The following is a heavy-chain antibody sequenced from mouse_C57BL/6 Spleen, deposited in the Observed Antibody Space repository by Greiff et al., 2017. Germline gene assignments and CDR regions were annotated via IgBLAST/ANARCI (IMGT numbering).Heavy chain of an antibody. V-gene: IGHV14-1*01. CDR2: IDPEDGDT. J-gene: IGHJ2*01. CDR1: GFNIKDYY. CDR3: TVYYDYDEFPYFDY. Sequence: VQLQQSGAELVRPGASVKLSCTASGFNIKDYYMHWVKQRPEQGLEWIGRIDPEDGDTEYAPKFQGKATMTADTSSNTAYLQLSSLTSEDTAVYYCTVYYDYDEFPYFDYWGQGTTLTVSS. D-gene: IGHD2-4*01.